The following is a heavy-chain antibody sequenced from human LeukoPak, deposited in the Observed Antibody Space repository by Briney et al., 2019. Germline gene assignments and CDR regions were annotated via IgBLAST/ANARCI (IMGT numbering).Heavy chain of an antibody. J-gene: IGHJ4*02. D-gene: IGHD2-2*01. V-gene: IGHV4-4*07. CDR3: ARELKVVAVLGN. CDR2: IYSSGST. CDR1: GGSISSYY. Sequence: SETLSLTCTVSGGSISSYYWSWIRQPAGKGLEWIGRIYSSGSTNYNPSLKSRVTMSVDTSKNQFSLKVSPVTAADTAVYYCARELKVVAVLGNWGQGTLVTVSS.